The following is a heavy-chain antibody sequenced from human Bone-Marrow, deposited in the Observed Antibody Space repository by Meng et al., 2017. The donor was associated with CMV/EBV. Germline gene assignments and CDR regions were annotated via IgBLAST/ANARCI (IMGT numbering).Heavy chain of an antibody. V-gene: IGHV3-21*01. Sequence: GGSLRPSCAASGFTFSSYSMNWVRRAPGKGLEWVLAISSSSSYIYYADSVKGRFTISRNNAKNPLYLQMNSLRAEDTAVYYCARECAYCGGDCYSGRWCDPWGQESLVIVSS. CDR3: ARECAYCGGDCYSGRWCDP. J-gene: IGHJ5*02. D-gene: IGHD2-21*01. CDR1: GFTFSSYS. CDR2: ISSSSSYI.